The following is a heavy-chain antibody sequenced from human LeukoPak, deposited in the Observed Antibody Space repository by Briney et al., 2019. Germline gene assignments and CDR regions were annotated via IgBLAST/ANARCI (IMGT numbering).Heavy chain of an antibody. CDR1: GYTFTDYY. J-gene: IGHJ4*02. CDR2: INPNDGDT. D-gene: IGHD2-2*01. CDR3: ARANFLYCSSSTCLFDY. Sequence: ASVKVSCKASGYTFTDYYMHWVRQAPGQGFEWMGWINPNDGDTNYAQKFQGRVTMTRDTSISTAHMEVSRLRSGDTAVYYCARANFLYCSSSTCLFDYWGQGTLVTVSS. V-gene: IGHV1-2*02.